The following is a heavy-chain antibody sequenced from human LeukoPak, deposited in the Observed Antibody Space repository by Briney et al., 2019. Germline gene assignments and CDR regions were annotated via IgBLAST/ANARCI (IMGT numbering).Heavy chain of an antibody. CDR1: GYTFTDYY. J-gene: IGHJ5*02. Sequence: GASVKVSCKASGYTFTDYYIHWVRQAPGQGLEWMGWISPDIGATDYAQKFQGRVTITTDTSISTAYMEVTTLTSDDTAVYYCARGAWLDPRGQGTLVTVSS. CDR3: ARGAWLDP. V-gene: IGHV1-2*02. CDR2: ISPDIGAT.